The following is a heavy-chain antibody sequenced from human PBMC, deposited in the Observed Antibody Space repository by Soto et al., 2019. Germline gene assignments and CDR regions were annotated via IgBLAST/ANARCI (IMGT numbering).Heavy chain of an antibody. CDR1: GFTFSSDT. J-gene: IGHJ1*01. V-gene: IGHV3-23*01. CDR3: AKSYGSGWFHYFQH. CDR2: ISKTGDST. D-gene: IGHD6-19*01. Sequence: EVQLLESGGGLVQPGGSLRLSCAASGFTFSSDTMSWVRQAPGKGLEWVSAISKTGDSTHYADSVKGRFTIARDTSTNTLSLKMNSLRAEDTAVYYCAKSYGSGWFHYFQHWGQGTLVTVSS.